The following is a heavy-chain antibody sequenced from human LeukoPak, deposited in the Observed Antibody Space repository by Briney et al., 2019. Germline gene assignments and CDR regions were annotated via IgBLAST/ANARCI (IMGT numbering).Heavy chain of an antibody. CDR2: INHSGST. Sequence: SETLSLTCAVYGESFSGYYWSWIRQPPGKGLEWIGEINHSGSTNYNPSLKSRVTISVDTSKNQFSLKLSSVTAADTAVYYCARVHLYDILTGSDDYWGQGTLVTVSS. CDR3: ARVHLYDILTGSDDY. CDR1: GESFSGYY. V-gene: IGHV4-34*01. J-gene: IGHJ4*02. D-gene: IGHD3-9*01.